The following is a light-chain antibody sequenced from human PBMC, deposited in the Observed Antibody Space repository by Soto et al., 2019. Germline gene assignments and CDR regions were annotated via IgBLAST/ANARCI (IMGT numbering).Light chain of an antibody. V-gene: IGLV7-46*01. CDR3: LLSYSGARA. CDR2: DTY. Sequence: QAVVTQEPSLTVSPGGTVTLTCGSSTGAVTSGHYPYWFQQKPGQAPTTLIYDTYNKHSWTPARFSGSLLGGKAALTLSGAQPEDEAEYYCLLSYSGARAFGGGTKLTVL. J-gene: IGLJ3*02. CDR1: TGAVTSGHY.